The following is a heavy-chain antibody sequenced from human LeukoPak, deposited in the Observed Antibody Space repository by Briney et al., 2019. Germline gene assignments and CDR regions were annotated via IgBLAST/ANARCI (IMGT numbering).Heavy chain of an antibody. CDR3: ARAGRRGSSWS. Sequence: ASVKVSCKASGGTFSSYAISWVRQAPGQGLEWMGRIIPILGIANYAQKFQGRVTITADKSTSTAYMELSSLRSEDTAVYYCARAGRRGSSWSWGQGTLVTVSS. CDR1: GGTFSSYA. J-gene: IGHJ4*02. D-gene: IGHD6-13*01. CDR2: IIPILGIA. V-gene: IGHV1-69*04.